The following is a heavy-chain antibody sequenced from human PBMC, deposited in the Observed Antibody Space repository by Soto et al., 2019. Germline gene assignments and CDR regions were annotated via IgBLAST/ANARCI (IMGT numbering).Heavy chain of an antibody. D-gene: IGHD6-19*01. Sequence: EVQLLESGGGLVQPGGSLRLSCAASGFTFSSYAMSWVRRAPGKGLEWVSAITGSGGTTYYAESVQGRFTLSRDNCKDALYLQMNSLRAVDTAVYYCAKAANGWFSAFDIWGQGTMVTVSS. J-gene: IGHJ3*02. V-gene: IGHV3-23*01. CDR3: AKAANGWFSAFDI. CDR2: ITGSGGTT. CDR1: GFTFSSYA.